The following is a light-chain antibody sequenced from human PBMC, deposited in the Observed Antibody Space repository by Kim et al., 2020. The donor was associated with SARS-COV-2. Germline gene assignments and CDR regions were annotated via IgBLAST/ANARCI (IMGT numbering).Light chain of an antibody. CDR1: QSVTNTY. J-gene: IGKJ5*01. CDR2: GAS. CDR3: QQYASSPIT. V-gene: IGKV3-20*01. Sequence: SPGERGTLSCRASQSVTNTYLAWYQQRLGLAPRLLIYGASSRATGIPDRFSGSGSGTDFTLTISRVEPEDFAVYYCQQYASSPITFGQGTRLEIK.